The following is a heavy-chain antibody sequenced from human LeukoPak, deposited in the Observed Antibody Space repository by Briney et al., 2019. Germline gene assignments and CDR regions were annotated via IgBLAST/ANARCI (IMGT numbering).Heavy chain of an antibody. D-gene: IGHD3-22*01. Sequence: GGSLRLSCAVSGITLSNYGMSWVRQAPGKGREWVAGISDIGGRTNYADSVKGRFTISRDNPKNTLYLQMNSLRAEDTAVYFCAKRGVVIRVILVGFHKEAYYFDSWGQGALVTVSS. V-gene: IGHV3-23*01. CDR2: ISDIGGRT. J-gene: IGHJ4*02. CDR3: AKRGVVIRVILVGFHKEAYYFDS. CDR1: GITLSNYG.